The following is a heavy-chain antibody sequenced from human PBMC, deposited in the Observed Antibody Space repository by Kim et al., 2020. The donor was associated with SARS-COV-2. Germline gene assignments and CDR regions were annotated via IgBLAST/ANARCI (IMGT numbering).Heavy chain of an antibody. D-gene: IGHD2-2*01. J-gene: IGHJ5*02. Sequence: GGSLRLSCAASGFTVSSNYMSWVRQAPGKGLEWVSVIYSGGSTYYADSVKGRFTISRDNSKNTLYLQMNSLRAEDTAVYYCARGGCSSTSCLNWFDPWGQGTLVTVSS. CDR2: IYSGGST. CDR1: GFTVSSNY. V-gene: IGHV3-66*01. CDR3: ARGGCSSTSCLNWFDP.